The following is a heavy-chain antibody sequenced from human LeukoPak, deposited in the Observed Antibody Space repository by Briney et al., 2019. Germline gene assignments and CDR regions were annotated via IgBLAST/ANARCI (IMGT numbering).Heavy chain of an antibody. V-gene: IGHV1-8*01. CDR2: MNPNSGNT. CDR1: GYTFTSYD. D-gene: IGHD1-26*01. CDR3: ARAHVGAFDY. Sequence: GASVKVSCKASGYTFTSYDTNWVRQATGQGLEWMGWMNPNSGNTGYAQKFQGRVTMTGNTSISTAYMELSSLRSDDTAVYYCARAHVGAFDYWGQGTLVTVSS. J-gene: IGHJ4*02.